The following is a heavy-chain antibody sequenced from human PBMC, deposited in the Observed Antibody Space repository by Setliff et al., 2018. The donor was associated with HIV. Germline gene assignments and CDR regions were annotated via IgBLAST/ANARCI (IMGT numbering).Heavy chain of an antibody. CDR2: IYYSGST. J-gene: IGHJ6*03. CDR1: GGSISSGDYY. Sequence: LSLTCTVSGGSISSGDYYWTWIRQHPGRGLEWIGYIYYSGSTYYNPSLKSRVTISVDTSKNQFSLKLSSVTAADTAVYYCAREDFWSGDQDYYYMDVWGKGTTVTVSS. D-gene: IGHD3-3*01. CDR3: AREDFWSGDQDYYYMDV. V-gene: IGHV4-31*03.